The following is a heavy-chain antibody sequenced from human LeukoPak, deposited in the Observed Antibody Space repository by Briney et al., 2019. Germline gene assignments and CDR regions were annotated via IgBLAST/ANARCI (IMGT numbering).Heavy chain of an antibody. J-gene: IGHJ4*02. V-gene: IGHV3-30-3*01. Sequence: RLGAPRLSPAASGFSSSSYAIYWVPQAPGKGLEWVSFISYDGSDKYYADSVKGRFTFSGDNSKNTVYLQMNSLRAEDTAVYYCARDYNYGLDYWGQGTLVTVSS. CDR3: ARDYNYGLDY. CDR1: GFSSSSYA. CDR2: ISYDGSDK. D-gene: IGHD5-18*01.